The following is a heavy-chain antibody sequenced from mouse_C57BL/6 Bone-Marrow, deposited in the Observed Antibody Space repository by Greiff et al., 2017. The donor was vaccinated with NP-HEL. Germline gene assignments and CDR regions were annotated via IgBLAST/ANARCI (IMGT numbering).Heavy chain of an antibody. CDR3: ARCGHYGSDAMDY. Sequence: VKLMESGAELVRPGASVKMSCKASGYTFTDYYINWVKQRPGQGLEWIARIYPGSGNTYYTEKFKGKATLTAANSSSTAYMQLSSLTSEDSADYSGARCGHYGSDAMDYWGQGTSVTVSS. CDR2: IYPGSGNT. J-gene: IGHJ4*01. CDR1: GYTFTDYY. V-gene: IGHV1-76*01. D-gene: IGHD1-1*01.